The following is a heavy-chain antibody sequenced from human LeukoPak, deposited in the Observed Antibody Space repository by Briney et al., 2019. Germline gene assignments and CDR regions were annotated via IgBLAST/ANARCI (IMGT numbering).Heavy chain of an antibody. D-gene: IGHD5-18*01. Sequence: GGSLRLSCAASGFTFSSYSMNWVRQAPGKGLEWVSSISSSSSYIYYADSVKGRFTISRDNAKNPLYLQMNSLRAEDTAVYYCARDNWDTAMRYGMDVWGQGTTVTVSS. V-gene: IGHV3-21*01. J-gene: IGHJ6*02. CDR2: ISSSSSYI. CDR3: ARDNWDTAMRYGMDV. CDR1: GFTFSSYS.